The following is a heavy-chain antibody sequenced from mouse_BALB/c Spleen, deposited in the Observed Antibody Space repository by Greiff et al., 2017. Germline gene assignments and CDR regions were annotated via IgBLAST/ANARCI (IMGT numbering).Heavy chain of an antibody. D-gene: IGHD4-1*01. Sequence: QVQLQQPGAELVKPGASVKLSCKASGYTFTSYWMHWVKQRPGQVLEWIGEINPSNGRTNYNEKFKSKATLTVDKSSSTAYMQLSSLTSEDSAVYYCAKTGTSAWFAYWGQGTLVTGSA. CDR1: GYTFTSYW. CDR2: INPSNGRT. V-gene: IGHV1S81*02. J-gene: IGHJ3*01. CDR3: AKTGTSAWFAY.